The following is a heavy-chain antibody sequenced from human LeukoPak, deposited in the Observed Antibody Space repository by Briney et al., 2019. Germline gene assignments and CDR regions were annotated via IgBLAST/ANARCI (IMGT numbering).Heavy chain of an antibody. V-gene: IGHV1-69*04. D-gene: IGHD1-26*01. CDR1: GGTFSSYA. J-gene: IGHJ2*01. Sequence: ASVKVSCKASGGTFSSYAISWVRQAPGQGLEWMGRIIPILGIANYAQKFQGRVTITADKSTSTAYMELSSLRSEDTAVYYCARVREWERPGDFDLWGRGTLVTVSS. CDR2: IIPILGIA. CDR3: ARVREWERPGDFDL.